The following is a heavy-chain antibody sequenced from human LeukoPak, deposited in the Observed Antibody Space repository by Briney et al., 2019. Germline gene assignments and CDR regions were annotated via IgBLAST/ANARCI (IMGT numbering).Heavy chain of an antibody. D-gene: IGHD6-13*01. J-gene: IGHJ4*02. Sequence: SETLSLTCTVSGGSISSYYWSWIRQPAGKGLEWIGRIYSTGSTDYNPSLKSRVTMSVDTSKNQFSLRLRSVTAADTAVYYCARQIASAGTAGFDFWGQGALVTVSS. CDR1: GGSISSYY. CDR2: IYSTGST. V-gene: IGHV4-4*07. CDR3: ARQIASAGTAGFDF.